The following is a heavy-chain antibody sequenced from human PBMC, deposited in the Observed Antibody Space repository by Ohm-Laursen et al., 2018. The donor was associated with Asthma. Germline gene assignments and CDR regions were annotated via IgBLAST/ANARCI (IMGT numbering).Heavy chain of an antibody. CDR1: GFTFSSYA. V-gene: IGHV3-23*01. CDR3: AKWSSSSSLHYYYYGMDV. Sequence: GSLRLSCTASGFTFSSYAMSWVRQAPGKGLEWVSAISGSGGSTYYADSVKGRFTISRDNSKNTLYLQMNSLRAEDTAVYYCAKWSSSSSLHYYYYGMDVWGQGTTVTVSS. CDR2: ISGSGGST. J-gene: IGHJ6*02. D-gene: IGHD6-6*01.